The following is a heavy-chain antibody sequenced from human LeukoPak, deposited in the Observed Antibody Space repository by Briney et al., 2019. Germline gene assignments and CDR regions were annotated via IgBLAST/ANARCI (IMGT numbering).Heavy chain of an antibody. CDR3: AKDLEYGIAVADAFDY. CDR2: LSGSGGST. D-gene: IGHD6-19*01. Sequence: GGSLRLSCAASGFTFISYAMSWVRPAQGKGLEWVSALSGSGGSTYYADSVKGRFTISRDNSKNTLYLQMNSLRAEDTAVYYCAKDLEYGIAVADAFDYWGQGTLVTVTS. V-gene: IGHV3-23*01. J-gene: IGHJ4*02. CDR1: GFTFISYA.